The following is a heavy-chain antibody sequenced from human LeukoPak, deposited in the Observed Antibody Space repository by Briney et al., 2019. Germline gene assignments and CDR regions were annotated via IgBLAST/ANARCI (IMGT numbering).Heavy chain of an antibody. J-gene: IGHJ4*02. CDR1: GFPFRSFS. CDR3: ARGREVLDY. V-gene: IGHV3-21*05. D-gene: IGHD1-26*01. Sequence: GGSLRLSCVASGFPFRSFSMNWVRQAPGKGLEWVSYITTGSRSYTNYADSVKGRFTISRDNAKNSLYLQMNSLRAEDTGVYYCARGREVLDYWGQGTLVTVSS. CDR2: ITTGSRSYT.